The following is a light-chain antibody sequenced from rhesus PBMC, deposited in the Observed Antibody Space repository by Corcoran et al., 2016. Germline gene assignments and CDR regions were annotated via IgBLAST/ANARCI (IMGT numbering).Light chain of an antibody. V-gene: IGKV1-33*02. CDR2: DAS. CDR1: QGISKN. Sequence: DIQMTQSPSSLSASVGDTVTITCQASQGISKNLAWYQQKPGKAPKLLFYDASTLQTGVPSRFSGSGARTDFTLIIRSLQPEDFATYYCQQHNSYPRTFGQGTKVEIK. CDR3: QQHNSYPRT. J-gene: IGKJ1*01.